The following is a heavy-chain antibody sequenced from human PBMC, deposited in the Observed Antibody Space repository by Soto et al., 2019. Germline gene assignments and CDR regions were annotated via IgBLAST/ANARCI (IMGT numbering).Heavy chain of an antibody. CDR3: IQSRCGGDCLQSYASYYYYGMDV. CDR2: IYWDDDK. CDR1: AFSLSTGGVG. Sequence: QITLKESGPTLVKPTQTLTLTWTSSAFSLSTGGVGVGWIRQPPGKALEWLALIYWDDDKRYSPSLRSRLTITKDTSKNQVVLTMTNMDPVDTATYYCIQSRCGGDCLQSYASYYYYGMDVWGQGTTVTVSS. J-gene: IGHJ6*02. V-gene: IGHV2-5*02. D-gene: IGHD2-21*02.